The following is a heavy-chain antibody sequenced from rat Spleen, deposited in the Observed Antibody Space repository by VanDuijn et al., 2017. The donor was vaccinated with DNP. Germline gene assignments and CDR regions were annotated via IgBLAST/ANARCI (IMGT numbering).Heavy chain of an antibody. J-gene: IGHJ3*01. D-gene: IGHD1-12*02. CDR2: ISYSGST. V-gene: IGHV3-1*01. Sequence: EVQLQESGPGLVKPSQSLSLTCSVTGYSITSNYLGWIRKFPGNKMEWMGYISYSGSTSYNPSLKSRISITRDTTKNQFFLQLNSVTPEDTATYYCASTSYYDGSYYYVPFAYWGQGTLVTVSS. CDR3: ASTSYYDGSYYYVPFAY. CDR1: GYSITSNY.